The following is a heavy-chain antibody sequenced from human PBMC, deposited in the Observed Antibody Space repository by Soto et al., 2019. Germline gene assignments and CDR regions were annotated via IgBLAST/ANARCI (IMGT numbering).Heavy chain of an antibody. D-gene: IGHD6-13*01. CDR3: AANIAAAGNYYYYGMDV. J-gene: IGHJ6*02. CDR2: IYYSGST. Sequence: PSETLSLTCTVSGGSISSYYWSWIRQPPGKGLGWIGYIYYSGSTNYNPSLKSRVTISVDTSKNQFSLKLSSVTAADTAVYYCAANIAAAGNYYYYGMDVWGQGTTVTVSS. CDR1: GGSISSYY. V-gene: IGHV4-59*01.